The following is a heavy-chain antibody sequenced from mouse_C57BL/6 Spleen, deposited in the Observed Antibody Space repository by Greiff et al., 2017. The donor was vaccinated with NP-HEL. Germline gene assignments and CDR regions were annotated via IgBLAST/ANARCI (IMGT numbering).Heavy chain of an antibody. J-gene: IGHJ4*01. Sequence: VQLQQPGAELVRPGSSVKLSCKASGYTFTSYWMHWVKQRPIQGLEWIGNIDPSDSETHYNQKFKDKATLTVDKSSSTAYMQLSSLTSEDSAVYYCARGVYGSSAMDYWGQGTSVTVSS. CDR3: ARGVYGSSAMDY. V-gene: IGHV1-52*01. CDR2: IDPSDSET. D-gene: IGHD1-1*01. CDR1: GYTFTSYW.